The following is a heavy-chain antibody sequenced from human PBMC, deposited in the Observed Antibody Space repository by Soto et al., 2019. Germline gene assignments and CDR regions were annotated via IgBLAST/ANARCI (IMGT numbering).Heavy chain of an antibody. CDR3: ARDIPGTTTAFDI. D-gene: IGHD1-7*01. CDR1: GGTFSSYA. J-gene: IGHJ3*02. Sequence: SVKVSCKASGGTFSSYAISWVRQAPGQGLEWMGGIIPIFGTANYAQKFQGRVTITADKSTSTAYMELSSLRSEDTAVYYCARDIPGTTTAFDIWGQGTMVTVSS. CDR2: IIPIFGTA. V-gene: IGHV1-69*06.